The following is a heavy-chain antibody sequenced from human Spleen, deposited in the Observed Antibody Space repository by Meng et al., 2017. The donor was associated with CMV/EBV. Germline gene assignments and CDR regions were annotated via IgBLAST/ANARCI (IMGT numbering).Heavy chain of an antibody. J-gene: IGHJ4*02. CDR1: EFTFSTYW. D-gene: IGHD6-13*01. V-gene: IGHV3-74*01. CDR2: INSDGSTT. Sequence: GGSLRLSCAASEFTFSTYWMHWVRQAPGKGLVWVSRINSDGSTTNSADSVKGRFTISRDNAKNTLYLQMNSLRAEDTALYYCAKAFSASWYREYYDDWGQGTLVTVSS. CDR3: AKAFSASWYREYYDD.